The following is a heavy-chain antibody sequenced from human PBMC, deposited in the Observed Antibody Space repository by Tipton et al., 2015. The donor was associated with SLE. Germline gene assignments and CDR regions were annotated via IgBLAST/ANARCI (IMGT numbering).Heavy chain of an antibody. CDR1: GGSISSSSDY. D-gene: IGHD6-19*01. Sequence: TLSLTCTVSGGSISSSSDYWGWIRRPPGKGLEWIGTVHYSGSTYYNLSLKSRVTISVDTSKNQFSLKLTSVTAADTAVYYCARRGWVDAFDIWGQGTMVIVSS. CDR3: ARRGWVDAFDI. CDR2: VHYSGST. V-gene: IGHV4-39*07. J-gene: IGHJ3*02.